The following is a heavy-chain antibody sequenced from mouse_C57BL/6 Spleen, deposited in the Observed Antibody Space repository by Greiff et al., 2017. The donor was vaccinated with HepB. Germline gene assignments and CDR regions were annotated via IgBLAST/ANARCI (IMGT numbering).Heavy chain of an antibody. J-gene: IGHJ3*01. CDR2: IYPGDGDT. V-gene: IGHV1-80*01. CDR3: ARSGSSPWFAY. Sequence: VQLQESGAELVKPGASVKISCKASGYAFSSYWMNWVKQRPGKGLEWIGQIYPGDGDTNYNGKFKGKATLTADKSSSTAYMQLSSLTSEDSAVYFCARSGSSPWFAYWGQGTLVTVSA. D-gene: IGHD1-1*01. CDR1: GYAFSSYW.